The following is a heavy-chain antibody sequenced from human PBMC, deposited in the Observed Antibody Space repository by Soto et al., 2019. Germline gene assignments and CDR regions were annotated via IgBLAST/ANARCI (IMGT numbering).Heavy chain of an antibody. CDR3: TVDWVVAATYAFDI. V-gene: IGHV3-30*03. CDR2: ISYDGSNK. J-gene: IGHJ3*02. D-gene: IGHD2-15*01. CDR1: GFTFSSYG. Sequence: QVQLVESGGGVVQPGRSLRLSCAASGFTFSSYGMHWVRQAPGKGLEWVAVISYDGSNKYYVDSVKGRFTISRDNSKNTLYLQMNSLRAEDTAVYYCTVDWVVAATYAFDIWGQGTMVTVSS.